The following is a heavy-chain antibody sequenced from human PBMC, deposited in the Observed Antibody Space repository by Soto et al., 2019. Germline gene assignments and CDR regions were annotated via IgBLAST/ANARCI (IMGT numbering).Heavy chain of an antibody. CDR3: ASGSPPARNYYYCGMDV. D-gene: IGHD6-6*01. CDR2: MNPNSGNT. V-gene: IGHV1-8*01. Sequence: QVQLVQSGAEVKKPGASVKVSCKASGYTFTSYDINWVRQAPGQGLEWMGWMNPNSGNTGYAQKCQGRVTMNRNTSISTANMELSSRRSEDTAVYYCASGSPPARNYYYCGMDVWGQGTTVTVSS. J-gene: IGHJ6*02. CDR1: GYTFTSYD.